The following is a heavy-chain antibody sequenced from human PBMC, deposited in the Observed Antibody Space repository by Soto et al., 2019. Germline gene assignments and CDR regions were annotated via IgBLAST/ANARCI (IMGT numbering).Heavy chain of an antibody. J-gene: IGHJ3*01. CDR3: AKDQGIAASHGVD. V-gene: IGHV3-30*18. Sequence: QVQLVESGGGVVQPGRSLRLSCAASGFTFNNYGMHWVRQAPGKGLDWVATISNDGSDKYYADSVKGRLTISRDNSKNTVYLQMNSLRAEDTALYYCAKDQGIAASHGVDWGQGTMVTVSS. CDR2: ISNDGSDK. D-gene: IGHD6-13*01. CDR1: GFTFNNYG.